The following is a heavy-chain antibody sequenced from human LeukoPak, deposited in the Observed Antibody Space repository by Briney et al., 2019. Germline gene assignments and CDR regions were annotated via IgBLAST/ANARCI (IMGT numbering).Heavy chain of an antibody. D-gene: IGHD2-21*01. Sequence: GESLKISFKGSGYRFTTYWIAWVRQLPGKGLEWMGIIYPGDSDTRYSPSFEGQVTMSADKSISTAYLQWSSLKASDTAIYYCARVVNLSFDYWGKGTLVTVSS. CDR3: ARVVNLSFDY. J-gene: IGHJ4*02. CDR2: IYPGDSDT. V-gene: IGHV5-51*01. CDR1: GYRFTTYW.